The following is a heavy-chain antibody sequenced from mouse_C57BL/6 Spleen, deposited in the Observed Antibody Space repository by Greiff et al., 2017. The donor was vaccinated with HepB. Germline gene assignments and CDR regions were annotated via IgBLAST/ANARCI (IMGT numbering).Heavy chain of an antibody. CDR2: ISSGGSYT. J-gene: IGHJ1*03. D-gene: IGHD1-1*01. CDR3: ARQIPGSSSPFDV. CDR1: GFTFSSYG. V-gene: IGHV5-6*01. Sequence: EVQLVESGGDLVKPGGSLKLSCAASGFTFSSYGMSWVRQTPDKRLEWVATISSGGSYTYYPDSVKGRFTIPRDNAKNNLYLQMSSLKSEDTAMYYCARQIPGSSSPFDVWGTGTTVTVSS.